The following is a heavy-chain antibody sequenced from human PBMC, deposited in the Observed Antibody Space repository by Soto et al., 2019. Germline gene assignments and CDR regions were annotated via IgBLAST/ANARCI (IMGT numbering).Heavy chain of an antibody. J-gene: IGHJ4*02. CDR1: GFTFSSYG. CDR2: ISGSGGST. Sequence: PGGSLRLSCAASGFTFSSYGMSWVRQAPGKGLEWVSAISGSGGSTYYADSVKGRFTISRDNSKNTLYLQMDSLRAEDTAVYYCAKEGFPYYYDSSGYYPQWGPGTMVTV. V-gene: IGHV3-23*01. D-gene: IGHD3-22*01. CDR3: AKEGFPYYYDSSGYYPQ.